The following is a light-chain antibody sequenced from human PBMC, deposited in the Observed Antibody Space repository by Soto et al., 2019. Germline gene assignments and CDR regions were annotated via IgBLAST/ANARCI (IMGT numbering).Light chain of an antibody. CDR3: QQSHSIPTWT. CDR1: QSISTY. CDR2: TAS. Sequence: DIQMTQYPSSLSASVGDRVTITCRASQSISTYLNWYQQIPGKAPKLLIYTASSLQSGVPSRFSGSGSGTDFTLTISSLQPEDFATYYCQQSHSIPTWTFGQGTKVDIK. V-gene: IGKV1-39*01. J-gene: IGKJ1*01.